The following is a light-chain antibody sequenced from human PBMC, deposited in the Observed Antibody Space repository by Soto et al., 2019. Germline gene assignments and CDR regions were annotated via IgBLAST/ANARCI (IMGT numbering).Light chain of an antibody. CDR1: QSVSSSY. V-gene: IGKV3-20*01. CDR2: GAS. CDR3: QQYSSLWT. Sequence: EIVLTQSPGTLSLSPGERATLSCRASQSVSSSYLAWYQQKPGQAPRLLIYGASSRATGIPDRFSGSGSGTDSTLSIRRLEPEDFAVYYCQQYSSLWTFGQGTKLDIK. J-gene: IGKJ1*01.